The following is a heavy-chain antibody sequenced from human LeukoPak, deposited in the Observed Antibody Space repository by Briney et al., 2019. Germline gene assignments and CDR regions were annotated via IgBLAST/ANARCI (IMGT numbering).Heavy chain of an antibody. CDR1: GVTVSSNY. D-gene: IGHD2-15*01. Sequence: GGSLRLSCAASGVTVSSNYMSWVRQAPGKGLEWVSVIYSGGRTYYADSVKGRFTISRDNSKNTLFLQMNSLRAEDTAVYYCARDCSGGSCYPGDYWGQGTLVTVPS. V-gene: IGHV3-66*01. J-gene: IGHJ4*02. CDR2: IYSGGRT. CDR3: ARDCSGGSCYPGDY.